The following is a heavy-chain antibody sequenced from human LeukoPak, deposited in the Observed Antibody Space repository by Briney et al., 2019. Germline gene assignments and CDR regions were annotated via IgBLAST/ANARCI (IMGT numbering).Heavy chain of an antibody. D-gene: IGHD1-26*01. V-gene: IGHV1-18*01. CDR2: ISTYNGHT. J-gene: IGHJ5*02. Sequence: ASVKVSCKAPGYTFNSYGISWVRQAPGQGLEWMGWISTYNGHTNYAQKVQGRVTMTRDTSTSTVYMELRSLRYDDTAVYYCARFFPQKWELPGKWFAPWGQGTLVAVSS. CDR3: ARFFPQKWELPGKWFAP. CDR1: GYTFNSYG.